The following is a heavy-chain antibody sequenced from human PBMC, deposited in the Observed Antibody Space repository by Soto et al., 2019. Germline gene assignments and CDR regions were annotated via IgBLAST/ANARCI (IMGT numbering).Heavy chain of an antibody. D-gene: IGHD4-17*01. CDR1: GGTFSSYT. V-gene: IGHV1-69*02. J-gene: IGHJ4*02. Sequence: ASVKVSCKASGGTFSSYTISWVRQAPGQGLEWMGRIIPILGIANYAQKFQGRVTITADKSTSTAYMELSSLRSEDTAVYYCARGYGDYSGFDYWGQGTLVTVSS. CDR3: ARGYGDYSGFDY. CDR2: IIPILGIA.